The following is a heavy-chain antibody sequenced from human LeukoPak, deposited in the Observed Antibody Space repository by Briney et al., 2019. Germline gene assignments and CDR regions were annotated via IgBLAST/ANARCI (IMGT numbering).Heavy chain of an antibody. J-gene: IGHJ4*02. CDR1: GGSISSYY. V-gene: IGHV4-4*07. CDR3: ARDAWVGATFDY. D-gene: IGHD1-26*01. CDR2: IYTNGST. Sequence: SETLSLTCTVSGGSISSYYWSWIRQPAGKGLEWIGRIYTNGSTNYTPSLKTRVTMSVDTSTNQSSLKLSSVTAADTAVYYCARDAWVGATFDYWGQGTLVTVSS.